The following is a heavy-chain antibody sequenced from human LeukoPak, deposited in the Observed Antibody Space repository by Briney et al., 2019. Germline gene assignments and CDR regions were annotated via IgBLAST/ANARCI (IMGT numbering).Heavy chain of an antibody. V-gene: IGHV3-21*01. CDR3: ARSGSRGWGFDY. CDR2: ISSSSSYI. CDR1: GFTFGSYS. J-gene: IGHJ4*02. D-gene: IGHD6-19*01. Sequence: GGSLRLSCAASGFTFGSYSMNWVRQAPGKGLEWVSSISSSSSYIYYADSVKGRFPISRDNPKNSLYLQMNSLRREHTAVFHFARSGSRGWGFDYWGQGTLVTVPS.